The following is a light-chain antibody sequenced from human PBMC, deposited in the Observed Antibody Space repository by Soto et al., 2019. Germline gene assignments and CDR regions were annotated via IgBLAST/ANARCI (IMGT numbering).Light chain of an antibody. CDR2: EVS. CDR1: SSDVGAYNY. CDR3: SSYAGSDVFV. J-gene: IGLJ1*01. V-gene: IGLV2-8*01. Sequence: QSVLTQPPSASGSAGQSVAISCTGTSSDVGAYNYVAWYQQPPGKVPQLMIYEVSKRPSGVPDRFSGSKSGNTASLTVSGLQADDEADYYCSSYAGSDVFVFGTGTKVTVL.